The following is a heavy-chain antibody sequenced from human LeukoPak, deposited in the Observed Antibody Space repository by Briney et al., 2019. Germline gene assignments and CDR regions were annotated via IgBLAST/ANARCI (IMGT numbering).Heavy chain of an antibody. J-gene: IGHJ2*01. Sequence: GGSLRLSCVASGSTFRSYSMNWVRQAPGKGLEWVSYISSSGSTIYYADAVKGRFTISRDNAKNSLYLQMSSLRDEDTAVYYCATVAMEDWYFDLWGRGTLVTVSS. D-gene: IGHD5-18*01. CDR2: ISSSGSTI. CDR3: ATVAMEDWYFDL. CDR1: GSTFRSYS. V-gene: IGHV3-48*02.